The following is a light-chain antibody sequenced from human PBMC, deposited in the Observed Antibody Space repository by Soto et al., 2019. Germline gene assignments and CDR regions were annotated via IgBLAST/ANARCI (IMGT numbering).Light chain of an antibody. Sequence: DIPLTQSPSSVSASLPEPVEMXIRASQGLKFLAWYQQKPGKAPRLLIYEATNLQSGVPPRFSGSGSGTDFTLTISSLQPKDFATYFCQQANSFPITFGQGTRLEIK. V-gene: IGKV1-12*01. CDR2: EAT. CDR1: QGLKF. CDR3: QQANSFPIT. J-gene: IGKJ5*01.